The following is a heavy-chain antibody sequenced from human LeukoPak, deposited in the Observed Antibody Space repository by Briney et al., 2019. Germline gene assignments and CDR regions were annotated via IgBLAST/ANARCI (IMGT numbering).Heavy chain of an antibody. CDR3: AREAGYYFDY. V-gene: IGHV3-53*01. CDR1: GFTVSSNY. J-gene: IGHJ4*02. D-gene: IGHD3-10*01. CDR2: IYSGGST. Sequence: GRSLSLSCAASGFTVSSNYMSWVRQAPGKGLEWVSVIYSGGSTYYADSVKGRFTISRDNSKNTLYLQMNSLRAEDTAVYYCAREAGYYFDYWGQGTLVTVSS.